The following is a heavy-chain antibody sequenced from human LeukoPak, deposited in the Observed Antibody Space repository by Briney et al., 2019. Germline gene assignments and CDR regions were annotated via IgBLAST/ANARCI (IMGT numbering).Heavy chain of an antibody. D-gene: IGHD3-10*01. CDR1: GYTFTSYG. Sequence: ASVPDSCKASGYTFTSYGLSWVRQAPAQRLEWMGWISDYNGNTNYAQKLQGRVTMTTDTSTSTAYMEMRSLRSDDTAVYYCARGQGSYYYGSGSSTFDYWGQGTLVTVSS. V-gene: IGHV1-18*04. CDR2: ISDYNGNT. CDR3: ARGQGSYYYGSGSSTFDY. J-gene: IGHJ4*02.